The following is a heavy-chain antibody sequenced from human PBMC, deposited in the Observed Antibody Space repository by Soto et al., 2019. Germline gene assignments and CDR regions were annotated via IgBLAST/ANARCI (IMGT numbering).Heavy chain of an antibody. CDR3: ASSPKIRTPYYFDY. Sequence: SVKVSCKASGGTFSSYAISWVRQAPGQGLEWMGGIIPIFGTANYAQKFQGRVTITEDESTSTAYMELSSLRSEDTAVYYCASSPKIRTPYYFDYWGQGTLDTVSS. CDR1: GGTFSSYA. CDR2: IIPIFGTA. V-gene: IGHV1-69*13. D-gene: IGHD2-2*01. J-gene: IGHJ4*02.